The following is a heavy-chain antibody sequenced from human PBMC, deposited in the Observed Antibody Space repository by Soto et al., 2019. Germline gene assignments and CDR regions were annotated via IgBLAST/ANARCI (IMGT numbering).Heavy chain of an antibody. CDR1: GFTFRNYG. D-gene: IGHD6-13*01. Sequence: WGSLRLSCAASGFTFRNYGMNWVRQAPGKGLEWVSYIGIGSSTKYYADSVKGRFTISRDNSKNTLYLQMNSLRAEDTAVYYCAKPSIAAAGTDRQNNYYYYGMDVWGQGTTVTVSS. J-gene: IGHJ6*02. CDR3: AKPSIAAAGTDRQNNYYYYGMDV. V-gene: IGHV3-48*01. CDR2: IGIGSSTK.